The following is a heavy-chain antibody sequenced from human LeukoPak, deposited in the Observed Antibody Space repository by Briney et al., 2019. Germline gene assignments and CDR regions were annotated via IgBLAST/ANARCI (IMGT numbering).Heavy chain of an antibody. CDR3: ARETPRRGETRDGYR. V-gene: IGHV3-23*01. CDR1: GFTFSSYT. D-gene: IGHD5-24*01. J-gene: IGHJ4*02. Sequence: GSLRLSCAASGFTFSSYTMSWVRQAPGKGLEWVSVVSGSGGSTYYVDSVKGRFTISRDNPKNLLFLQINSLRVEDTAVYYCARETPRRGETRDGYRWGQGTLVTVSS. CDR2: VSGSGGST.